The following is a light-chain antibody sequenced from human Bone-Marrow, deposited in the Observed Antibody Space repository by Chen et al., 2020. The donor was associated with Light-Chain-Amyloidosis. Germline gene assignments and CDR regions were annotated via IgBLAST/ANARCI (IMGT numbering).Light chain of an antibody. V-gene: IGLV3-25*03. CDR1: DLPTKY. CDR3: QSADSSGTYEVI. CDR2: RDT. J-gene: IGLJ2*01. Sequence: SHELIQLPSLSVPPGQTARITCSGDDLPTKYAYWYQQKPGQAPVLVIHRDTERPSGISERFSGSSSGTTATLTISGVQAEDEADYHCQSADSSGTYEVIFGGGTKLTVL.